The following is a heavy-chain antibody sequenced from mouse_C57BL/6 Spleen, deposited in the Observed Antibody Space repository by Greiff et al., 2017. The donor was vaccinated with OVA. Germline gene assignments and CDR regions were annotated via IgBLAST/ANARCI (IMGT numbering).Heavy chain of an antibody. J-gene: IGHJ2*01. CDR3: TRQSNYTNYDY. CDR2: ISSGGDYI. D-gene: IGHD2-5*01. CDR1: GFTFSSYA. V-gene: IGHV5-9-1*02. Sequence: EVKLVESGEGLVKPGGSLKLSCAASGFTFSSYAMSWVRQTPENRLAWVAYISSGGDYIYYADTVKGRFTISRYNTRNTLYLQMSRLKSEDTAMYYCTRQSNYTNYDYWGQGATLTVSS.